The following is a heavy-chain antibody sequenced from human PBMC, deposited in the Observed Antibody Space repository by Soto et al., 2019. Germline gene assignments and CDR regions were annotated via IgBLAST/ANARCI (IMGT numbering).Heavy chain of an antibody. Sequence: ASVKVSCKASGYTFTGYYMHWVRQAPGQGLEWMGWINPNSGGTNYAQKFQGWVTMTRDTSISTAYMELSRLRSDDTAVYYCARDVVGVVVAATFWFDPWGQGTLVTVSS. D-gene: IGHD2-15*01. CDR3: ARDVVGVVVAATFWFDP. J-gene: IGHJ5*02. CDR1: GYTFTGYY. CDR2: INPNSGGT. V-gene: IGHV1-2*04.